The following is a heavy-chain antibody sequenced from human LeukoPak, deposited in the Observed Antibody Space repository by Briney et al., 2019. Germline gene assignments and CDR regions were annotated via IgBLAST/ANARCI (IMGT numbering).Heavy chain of an antibody. CDR2: LSLNSGHI. V-gene: IGHV3-9*03. Sequence: AGRSLRLFCAASGFTFDDYAMHWVRQAPGKGLEWGSGLSLNSGHIGYADSVKGRFTISRDNAKNSLYLQMYSLGAEDMALYYCAKGSLSTVVTPPYFDYWGEGTLVTVSS. CDR3: AKGSLSTVVTPPYFDY. D-gene: IGHD4-23*01. J-gene: IGHJ4*02. CDR1: GFTFDDYA.